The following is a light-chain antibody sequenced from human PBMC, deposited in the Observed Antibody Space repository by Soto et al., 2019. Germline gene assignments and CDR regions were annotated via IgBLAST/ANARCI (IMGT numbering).Light chain of an antibody. Sequence: PGDGVSLSCRASQTVPNNYLAWYQPKPDQAPRLLIFGASNRATGIPDRFGGSGAGTDFTLSISRLEPEDFAVYYCQQYGASPLTFGGGARLEVK. CDR1: QTVPNNY. V-gene: IGKV3-20*01. CDR2: GAS. CDR3: QQYGASPLT. J-gene: IGKJ4*01.